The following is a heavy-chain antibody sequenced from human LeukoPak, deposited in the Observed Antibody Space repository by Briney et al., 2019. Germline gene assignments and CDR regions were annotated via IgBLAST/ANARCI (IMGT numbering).Heavy chain of an antibody. CDR3: VRIPNSANFPNWFDP. V-gene: IGHV3-21*01. J-gene: IGHJ5*02. CDR1: GFTFSSST. CDR2: ISSRSNNI. D-gene: IGHD4/OR15-4a*01. Sequence: GGSLRLSCAASGFTFSSSTMNWVRQAPGKGLEWVSSISSRSNNIFYADSVKGRFTISRDNAKNSLYLQMNSLRAGDTAVYYCVRIPNSANFPNWFDPWGQGTLVTVSS.